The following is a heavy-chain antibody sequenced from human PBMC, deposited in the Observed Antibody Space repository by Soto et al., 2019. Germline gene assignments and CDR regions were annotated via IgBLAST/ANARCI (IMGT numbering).Heavy chain of an antibody. V-gene: IGHV1-69*01. Sequence: QVQLVQSGAEVKKPGSSVKVSCKASGGTFSSYAISWVRQAPGQGLEWMVGIIPIFGTANYAQKFQGRVTITADESTSTAYMELSSLRSEDTAVYYCARGDSSIAALYYYYYGMDVWGQGTTVTVSS. J-gene: IGHJ6*02. CDR1: GGTFSSYA. CDR2: IIPIFGTA. D-gene: IGHD6-6*01. CDR3: ARGDSSIAALYYYYYGMDV.